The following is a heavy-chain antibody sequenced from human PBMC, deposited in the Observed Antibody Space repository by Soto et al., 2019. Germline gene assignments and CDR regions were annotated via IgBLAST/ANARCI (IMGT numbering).Heavy chain of an antibody. J-gene: IGHJ3*02. CDR3: ARGVAPGQTADPYAFDI. CDR1: GGSFTRYA. CDR2: ITPIAETT. Sequence: QAQLVQSGAEVRKPGSSVRVSCRASGGSFTRYAVSWLRQAPGQGLEWIGGITPIAETTNYAQKFRGRLSITADESTDTVHMELRRLTSDDTAVYFCARGVAPGQTADPYAFDIWGQGSRVTVSS. D-gene: IGHD3-3*01. V-gene: IGHV1-69*01.